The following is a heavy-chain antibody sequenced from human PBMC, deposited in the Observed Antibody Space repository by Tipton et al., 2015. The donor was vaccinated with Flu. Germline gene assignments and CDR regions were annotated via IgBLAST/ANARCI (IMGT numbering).Heavy chain of an antibody. D-gene: IGHD6-19*01. CDR2: IYTSGST. Sequence: TLSLTCTVSGGSISSGSYYWSWIRRPAGKGLEWIGRIYTSGSTNYNPSLKSRVTISVDTSKNQFSLKLSSVTAADTAVYYCARGGQWLDEYFQHWGQGTLVTVSS. J-gene: IGHJ1*01. V-gene: IGHV4-61*02. CDR3: ARGGQWLDEYFQH. CDR1: GGSISSGSYY.